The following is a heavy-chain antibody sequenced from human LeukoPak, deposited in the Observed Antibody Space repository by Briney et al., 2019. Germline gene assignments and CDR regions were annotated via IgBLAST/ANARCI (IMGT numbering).Heavy chain of an antibody. J-gene: IGHJ4*02. CDR1: GGPISSHY. V-gene: IGHV4-34*01. CDR3: ARRGYYDSSGAFDY. Sequence: SETLSLTCTVSGGPISSHYWSWIRQPPGKGLEWIGENNHSGSTTYNPSLKSRVTISVDTSKNQFSLKLSSVTAADTAVYYCARRGYYDSSGAFDYWGQGTLVTVSS. CDR2: NNHSGST. D-gene: IGHD3-22*01.